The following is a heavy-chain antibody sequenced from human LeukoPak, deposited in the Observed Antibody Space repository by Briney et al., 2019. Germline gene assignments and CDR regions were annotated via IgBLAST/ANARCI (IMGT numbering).Heavy chain of an antibody. J-gene: IGHJ6*03. CDR1: GFTFSSYS. Sequence: GGSLRLSCAASGFTFSSYSMNWVRQAPGKGLEWVAFIRYDGSNKYYADSVKGRFTISRDNSKNTLYLQMNSLRAEGTAVYYCARDHDFWSGYYFSSPYYYYYYMDVWGKGTTVTVSS. CDR2: IRYDGSNK. V-gene: IGHV3-30*02. D-gene: IGHD3-3*01. CDR3: ARDHDFWSGYYFSSPYYYYYYMDV.